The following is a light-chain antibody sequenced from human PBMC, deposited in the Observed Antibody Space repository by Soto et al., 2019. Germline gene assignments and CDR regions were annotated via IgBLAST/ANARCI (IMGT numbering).Light chain of an antibody. CDR2: AAS. CDR3: QQRSNWPIT. V-gene: IGKV1-39*01. J-gene: IGKJ5*01. Sequence: DIQMTQSPSSLSASVGDRVTITCRASQSISSYLNWYQQKPGKAPKLLIYAASSLRSGVPSRFSGSGSGTDFTLTISSREPEDFAVYYCQQRSNWPITFGQGTRLEIK. CDR1: QSISSY.